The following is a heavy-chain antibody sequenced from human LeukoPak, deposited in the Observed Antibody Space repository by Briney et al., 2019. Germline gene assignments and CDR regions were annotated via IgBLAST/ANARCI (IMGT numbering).Heavy chain of an antibody. V-gene: IGHV1-69*13. Sequence: SVTVSCKASGGTFSSYAISWVRQAPGQGLEWMGGIIPIFGTANYAQKFQGRVTITADESTSTAYMELSSLRSEDTAVYYCAREGSSTSRDAFDIWGQGTMVTVSS. CDR1: GGTFSSYA. J-gene: IGHJ3*02. CDR3: AREGSSTSRDAFDI. CDR2: IIPIFGTA.